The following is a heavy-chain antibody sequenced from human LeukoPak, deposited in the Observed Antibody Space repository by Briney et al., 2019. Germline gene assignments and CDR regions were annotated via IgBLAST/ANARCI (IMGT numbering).Heavy chain of an antibody. J-gene: IGHJ4*02. D-gene: IGHD3-22*01. V-gene: IGHV3-30*04. CDR1: GLSFRDYA. CDR2: ISQDGSNQ. Sequence: GGSLRLSCEASGLSFRDYAMHWVRQAPGRGLEWVAVISQDGSNQNYADSVQDRVTISRDNSKNTLFLQMFTLKTEDTAVYFCVRGRADSSAYYWGPFDLWGQGARVTVSA. CDR3: VRGRADSSAYYWGPFDL.